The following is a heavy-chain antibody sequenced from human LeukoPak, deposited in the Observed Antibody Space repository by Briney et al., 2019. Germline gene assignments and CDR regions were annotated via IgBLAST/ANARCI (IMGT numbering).Heavy chain of an antibody. CDR3: ARGMVRGVIISGY. V-gene: IGHV3-21*01. CDR1: GFPFSSYS. Sequence: PGGSLRLSCAASGFPFSSYSMQWVRQAPGKGLEWVSSISSSSSYIYYADSVKGRFTISRDNAKNSLYLQMNSLRAEDTAVYYCARGMVRGVIISGYWGQGTLVTVSS. J-gene: IGHJ4*02. CDR2: ISSSSSYI. D-gene: IGHD3-10*01.